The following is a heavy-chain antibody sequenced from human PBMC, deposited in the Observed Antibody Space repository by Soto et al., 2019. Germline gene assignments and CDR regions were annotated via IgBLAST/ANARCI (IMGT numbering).Heavy chain of an antibody. CDR3: ARDFPHISGPDVFDL. CDR2: MNPNSGNT. D-gene: IGHD3-22*01. Sequence: ASVKVSCKASGYTFTSYDINWVRQATGQGLEWMGWMNPNSGNTNYGQKFQGRLTMTTDTSRSTAYMELRSLRSDDTAVYYCARDFPHISGPDVFDLWGQGTMVTVSS. CDR1: GYTFTSYD. J-gene: IGHJ3*01. V-gene: IGHV1-8*01.